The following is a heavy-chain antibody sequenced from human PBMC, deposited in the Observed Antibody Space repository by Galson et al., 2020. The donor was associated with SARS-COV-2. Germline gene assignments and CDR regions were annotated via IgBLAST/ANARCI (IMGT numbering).Heavy chain of an antibody. Sequence: SQTLSLTCSVSGGSMSKYYWSWIRQSPGKGLEWIGNIYYSGGTKYNPSLKSRVSMSVDTSENQFSLKLNSVTDADTAVYYCARVGGNDGWNWFDPWGQGTLVTVSS. CDR3: ARVGGNDGWNWFDP. J-gene: IGHJ5*02. D-gene: IGHD1-1*01. CDR2: IYYSGGT. V-gene: IGHV4-59*01. CDR1: GGSMSKYY.